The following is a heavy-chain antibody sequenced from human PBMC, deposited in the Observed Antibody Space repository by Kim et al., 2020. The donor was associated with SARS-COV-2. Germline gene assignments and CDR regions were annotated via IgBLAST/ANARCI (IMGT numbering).Heavy chain of an antibody. J-gene: IGHJ4*02. V-gene: IGHV1-69*04. CDR3: ARDLNDILTGYYG. CDR2: IIPILGIA. D-gene: IGHD3-9*01. CDR1: GGTFSSYA. Sequence: SVKVSCKASGGTFSSYAISWVRQAPGQGLEWMGRIIPILGIANYAQKFQGRVTITADKSTSTAYMELSSLRSEDTAVYYCARDLNDILTGYYGWGQGTLVTVSS.